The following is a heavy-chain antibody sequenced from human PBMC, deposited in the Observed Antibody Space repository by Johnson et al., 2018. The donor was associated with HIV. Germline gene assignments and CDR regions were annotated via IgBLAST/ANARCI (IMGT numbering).Heavy chain of an antibody. Sequence: VQLVESGGGLVQPGGSLRLSCAASGFTFSTYAMSWVRQAPGKGLEWVSAISGSGGSTYYADPVKGRFTISRDNSKNTRYLQMNSLRAEDTAVCYCARAPRWSHAFDIWGQGTMVTVSS. J-gene: IGHJ3*02. D-gene: IGHD4-23*01. CDR2: ISGSGGST. CDR1: GFTFSTYA. V-gene: IGHV3-23*04. CDR3: ARAPRWSHAFDI.